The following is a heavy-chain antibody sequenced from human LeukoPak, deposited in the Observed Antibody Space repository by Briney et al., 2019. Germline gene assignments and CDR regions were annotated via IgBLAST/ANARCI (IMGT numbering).Heavy chain of an antibody. Sequence: PGGSLRLSCAASGFTFTSQAMSWVRQAPGKGLVWVSRVNSDGSSTSYADSVKGRFTISRDNAKNTLYLQMTSLRADDTAVYYCARMGSSWYFDYWGQGTLVTFSS. J-gene: IGHJ4*02. V-gene: IGHV3-74*01. CDR3: ARMGSSWYFDY. CDR1: GFTFTSQA. CDR2: VNSDGSST. D-gene: IGHD6-13*01.